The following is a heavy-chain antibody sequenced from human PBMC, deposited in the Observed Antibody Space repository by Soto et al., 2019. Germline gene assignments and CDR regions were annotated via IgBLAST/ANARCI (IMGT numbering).Heavy chain of an antibody. CDR2: INPISGGT. CDR1: GYTFTGYY. Sequence: GASVKVSCKASGYTFTGYYMHWVRQAPGQGLEWMGWINPISGGTNYAQKFQGRVTMTRDTSISTAYMELSRLRSDDTAVYYCARLSSWEDSYYFDYWGQGTLVTVSS. V-gene: IGHV1-2*02. J-gene: IGHJ4*02. CDR3: ARLSSWEDSYYFDY. D-gene: IGHD6-13*01.